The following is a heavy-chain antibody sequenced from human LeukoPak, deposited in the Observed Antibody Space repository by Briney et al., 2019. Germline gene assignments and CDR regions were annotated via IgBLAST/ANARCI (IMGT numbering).Heavy chain of an antibody. J-gene: IGHJ4*02. CDR3: ARHYDYVWGSYRYPYYFDY. CDR2: IYTSGST. D-gene: IGHD3-16*02. V-gene: IGHV4-4*09. CDR1: GGSISSYY. Sequence: SETLSLTCTVSGGSISSYYWSWIRQPPGKGLEWIGYIYTSGSTNYNPSLKSRVTISVDTSKNQFSLKLSSVTAADTAVYYCARHYDYVWGSYRYPYYFDYWGQGTLVTVSS.